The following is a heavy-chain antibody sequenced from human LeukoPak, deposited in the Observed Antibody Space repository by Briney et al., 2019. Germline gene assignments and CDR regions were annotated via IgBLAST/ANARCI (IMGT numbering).Heavy chain of an antibody. V-gene: IGHV3-48*03. D-gene: IGHD3-10*02. CDR1: GFTFSSYA. J-gene: IGHJ6*04. Sequence: GGSLRLSCAASGFTFSSYAMSWVRQAPGKGLEWVSYISSSGSTIYYADSVKGRFAISRDNAKNSLYLQMNSLRAEDTAVYYCAELGITMIGGVWGKGTTVTISS. CDR3: AELGITMIGGV. CDR2: ISSSGSTI.